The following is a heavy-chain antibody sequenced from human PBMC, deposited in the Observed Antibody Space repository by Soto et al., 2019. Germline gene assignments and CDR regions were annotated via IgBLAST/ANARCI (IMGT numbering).Heavy chain of an antibody. D-gene: IGHD4-17*01. CDR1: GGSVSSGSYY. J-gene: IGHJ4*02. V-gene: IGHV4-61*01. CDR3: ARDSDYLYYFDY. Sequence: ETLSLNCTVSGGSVSSGSYYWSWIRQPPGKGLEWIGYIYYSGSTNYNPSLKSRVTISVDTSKNQFSLKLSSVTAADTAVYYCARDSDYLYYFDYWGQGTLVTVSS. CDR2: IYYSGST.